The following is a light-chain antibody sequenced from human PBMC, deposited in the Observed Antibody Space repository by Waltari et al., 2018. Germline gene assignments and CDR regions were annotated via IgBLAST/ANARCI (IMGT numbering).Light chain of an antibody. CDR3: CSFAGSTTWV. J-gene: IGLJ3*02. CDR2: EGN. V-gene: IGLV2-23*01. CDR1: SSDVGGYNT. Sequence: QSALTQPASVSGSPGQSITISCTGTSSDVGGYNTVSWFQQHPGKAPKLIIYEGNKWPSGVSHRFSDSKSGNTASLTISGLQAEDEADYYCCSFAGSTTWVFGGGTTLTVL.